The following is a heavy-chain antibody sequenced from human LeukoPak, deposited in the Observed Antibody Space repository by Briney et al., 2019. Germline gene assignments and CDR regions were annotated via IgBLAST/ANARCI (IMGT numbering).Heavy chain of an antibody. D-gene: IGHD6-13*01. V-gene: IGHV3-30-3*01. CDR1: GFTFSSYA. CDR3: ASIAAAKSHSIFDY. Sequence: GSLRLSCAASGFTFSSYAMHWVRQAPGQGLEWVAVISYDGNNKYYADSVKGRFTISRDNSKNTLYLQMNSLRAEDTAVYYCASIAAAKSHSIFDYWGQGTLVTVSS. CDR2: ISYDGNNK. J-gene: IGHJ4*02.